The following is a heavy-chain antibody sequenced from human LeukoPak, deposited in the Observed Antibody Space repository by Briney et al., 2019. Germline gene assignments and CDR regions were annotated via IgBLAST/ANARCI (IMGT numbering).Heavy chain of an antibody. V-gene: IGHV1-2*02. CDR3: ARDGAAAGLDAFDI. CDR1: GYTFTGYY. D-gene: IGHD6-13*01. J-gene: IGHJ3*02. CDR2: INPNSGGT. Sequence: VASVKVSCKASGYTFTGYYMHWVRQAPGQGLEWMGGINPNSGGTNCAQKFQGRVTMTRDTSISTAYMELSRLRSDDTAVYYCARDGAAAGLDAFDIWGQGTMVTVSS.